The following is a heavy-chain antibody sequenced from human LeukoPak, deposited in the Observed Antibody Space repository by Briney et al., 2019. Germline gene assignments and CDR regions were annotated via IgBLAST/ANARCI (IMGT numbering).Heavy chain of an antibody. D-gene: IGHD2-2*01. CDR1: GFTFSSYG. Sequence: PGGSLRLSCAASGFTFSSYGMHWVRQAPGKGLEWVAVIWYDGSNKYYADSVKGRFTISRDNSKNTLYLQMNSLRAEDTAVYYCAKDLCRGSTSCYVDYWGQGTLVTVSS. V-gene: IGHV3-33*06. CDR2: IWYDGSNK. CDR3: AKDLCRGSTSCYVDY. J-gene: IGHJ4*02.